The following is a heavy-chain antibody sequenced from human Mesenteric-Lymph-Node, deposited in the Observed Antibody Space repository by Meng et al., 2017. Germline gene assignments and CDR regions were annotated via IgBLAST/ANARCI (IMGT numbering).Heavy chain of an antibody. V-gene: IGHV3-33*01. CDR2: IWYDGSNK. CDR3: ARGGQYCSTTSCYDSFFDY. CDR1: GFTFSSYG. Sequence: GGSLRLSCAASGFTFSSYGMHWVRQAPGKGLEWVAVIWYDGSNKYYADSVKGRFTISRDDAKNSLYLQMNSLRAEDTAVYYCARGGQYCSTTSCYDSFFDYWGQGTLVTVSS. J-gene: IGHJ4*01. D-gene: IGHD2-2*01.